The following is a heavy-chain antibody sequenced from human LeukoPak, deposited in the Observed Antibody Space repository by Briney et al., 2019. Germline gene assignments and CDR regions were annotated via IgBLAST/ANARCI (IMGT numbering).Heavy chain of an antibody. D-gene: IGHD3-10*01. J-gene: IGHJ4*02. V-gene: IGHV3-23*01. CDR2: ISGSGGST. CDR1: GFTFSSYG. Sequence: PGGSLRLSCAASGFTFSSYGMSWVRQAPGKGLEWVSAISGSGGSTYYADSVKGRFTISRDNSKNTLYLRMNSLRAEDTAVYYCANVGPGLWFGELRDYWGQGTLVTVSS. CDR3: ANVGPGLWFGELRDY.